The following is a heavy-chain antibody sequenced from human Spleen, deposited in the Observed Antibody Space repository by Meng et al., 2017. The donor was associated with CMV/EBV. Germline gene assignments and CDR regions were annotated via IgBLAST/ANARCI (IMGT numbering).Heavy chain of an antibody. Sequence: GESLKISCAASGFTFSSYGMHWVRQAPGKGLEWVAFIRDDGSNKYYADSVKGRFTISRDNSKNTLYLQMNSLRAEDTAVYYCARVKYQLPDAFDVWGQETLVTVSS. D-gene: IGHD2-2*01. J-gene: IGHJ3*01. V-gene: IGHV3-30*02. CDR1: GFTFSSYG. CDR2: IRDDGSNK. CDR3: ARVKYQLPDAFDV.